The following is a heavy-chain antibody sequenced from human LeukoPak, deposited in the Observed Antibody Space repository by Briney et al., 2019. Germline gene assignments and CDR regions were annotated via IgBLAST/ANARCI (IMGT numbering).Heavy chain of an antibody. D-gene: IGHD6-13*01. V-gene: IGHV3-30-3*01. CDR1: GFTFSSHA. Sequence: GGSLRLSCAASGFTFSSHAMHWVRQAPGKGLEWVAVISHDGGNKYYVDSVKGRFTISRDNSKNTLYLQMNSLRAEETAVYYCARDLGKAAAGTFGFDYWGQGTLVTVSS. CDR2: ISHDGGNK. J-gene: IGHJ4*02. CDR3: ARDLGKAAAGTFGFDY.